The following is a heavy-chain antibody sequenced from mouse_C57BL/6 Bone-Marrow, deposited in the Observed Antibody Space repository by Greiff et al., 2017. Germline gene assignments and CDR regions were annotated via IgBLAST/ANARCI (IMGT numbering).Heavy chain of an antibody. D-gene: IGHD1-1*01. CDR3: ARKGFGDYYGSSGFAY. Sequence: QVQLQQSGAELVKPGASVKISCKASGYAFSSYWMNWVKQRPGKGLEWIGQIYPGDGDTNYNGKFKGKATLTADKSSSTAYMQLSSLTSEDSAVYFCARKGFGDYYGSSGFAYWGQGTRVTVSA. V-gene: IGHV1-80*01. CDR1: GYAFSSYW. J-gene: IGHJ3*01. CDR2: IYPGDGDT.